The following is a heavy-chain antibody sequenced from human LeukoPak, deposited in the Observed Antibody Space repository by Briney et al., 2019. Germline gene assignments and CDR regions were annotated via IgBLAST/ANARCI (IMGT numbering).Heavy chain of an antibody. CDR2: INHSGST. V-gene: IGHV4-34*01. Sequence: SETLSLTCAVYGGSFSGYYWSWIRQPPGKGLEWIGEINHSGSTNYNPSPKSRVTISVDTSKNQFSLKLSSVTAADTAVYYCARGQLTFGSWYEGGWFDYWGQGTLVTVSS. J-gene: IGHJ4*02. CDR3: ARGQLTFGSWYEGGWFDY. CDR1: GGSFSGYY. D-gene: IGHD6-13*01.